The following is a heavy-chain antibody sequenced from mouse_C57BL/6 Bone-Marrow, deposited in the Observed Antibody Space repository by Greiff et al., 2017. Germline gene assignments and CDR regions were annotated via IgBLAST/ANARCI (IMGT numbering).Heavy chain of an antibody. Sequence: QVQLQQPGAELVMPGASVKLSCKASGYTFTSYWMHWVKQRPGQGLEWIGEIDPSDSYTNYNQKFKGKSTMTVDKSSRTAYMQLSSLTSEDSAVDYCASAVYGYGAGFAYGGRGTLVTVSA. D-gene: IGHD2-2*01. CDR3: ASAVYGYGAGFAY. CDR2: IDPSDSYT. J-gene: IGHJ3*01. V-gene: IGHV1-69*01. CDR1: GYTFTSYW.